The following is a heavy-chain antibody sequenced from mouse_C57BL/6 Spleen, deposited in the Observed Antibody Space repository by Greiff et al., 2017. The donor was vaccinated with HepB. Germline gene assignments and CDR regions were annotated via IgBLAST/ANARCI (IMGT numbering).Heavy chain of an antibody. Sequence: QVQLQQSGTELVKPGASVKLSCKASGYTFTSYWMHWVKQRPGQGLEWIGNINPSNGGTNYNEKFKSKATLTVDKSSSTAYMQLSSLTSEDSAVYYCARKDWDEGYFDYWGQGTTLTVSS. CDR3: ARKDWDEGYFDY. D-gene: IGHD4-1*01. V-gene: IGHV1-53*01. CDR2: INPSNGGT. CDR1: GYTFTSYW. J-gene: IGHJ2*01.